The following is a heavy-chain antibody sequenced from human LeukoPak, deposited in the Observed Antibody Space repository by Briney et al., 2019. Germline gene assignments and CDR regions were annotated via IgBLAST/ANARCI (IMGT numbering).Heavy chain of an antibody. J-gene: IGHJ4*02. Sequence: PGGSLRLSCAASGFTFSSYAMHWVRQAPGKGLEWVAAISYDGSNKYYADSVKGRFTISRDNSKNTLYLQMNSLRAEDTAVYYCARDGEWLVRSFDYWGQGTLVTVSS. CDR1: GFTFSSYA. CDR3: ARDGEWLVRSFDY. V-gene: IGHV3-30-3*01. D-gene: IGHD6-19*01. CDR2: ISYDGSNK.